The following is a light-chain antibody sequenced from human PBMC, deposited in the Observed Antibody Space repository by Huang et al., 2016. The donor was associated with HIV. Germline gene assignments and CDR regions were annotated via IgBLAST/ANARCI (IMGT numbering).Light chain of an antibody. V-gene: IGKV3-15*01. J-gene: IGKJ1*01. CDR3: QQYNSWPWT. Sequence: EIVTTQSPATLSVSPGDTASLSCRASQSVSSNLAWFQLKPGQAPRLLIYGPSIKATGVPARFSGSGSGTVFTLTISSLQSEDFAFYYCQQYNSWPWTFGQGTKVEIK. CDR2: GPS. CDR1: QSVSSN.